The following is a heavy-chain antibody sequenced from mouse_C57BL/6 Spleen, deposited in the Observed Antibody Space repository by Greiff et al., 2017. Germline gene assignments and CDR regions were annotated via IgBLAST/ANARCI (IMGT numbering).Heavy chain of an antibody. V-gene: IGHV1-80*01. J-gene: IGHJ4*01. CDR3: ARDLLWSDGVAMDY. CDR1: GYAFRSYW. CDR2: IYPGDGDT. D-gene: IGHD2-10*01. Sequence: QVQLKQSGAELVKPGASVKISCKASGYAFRSYWMNWVKQRPGKGLEWIGQIYPGDGDTNYNGKFKGKATLTADKSSSTAYMQLSSLTSEDSAVYFCARDLLWSDGVAMDYWGQGTSVTVSS.